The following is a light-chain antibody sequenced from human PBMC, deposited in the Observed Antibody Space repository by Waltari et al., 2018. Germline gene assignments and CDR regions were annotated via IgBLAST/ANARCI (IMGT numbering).Light chain of an antibody. CDR1: QDVGRF. J-gene: IGKJ4*01. Sequence: SPATLSLSPGERATLSCRASQDVGRFLVWYQQKPGQAPRLLIYDTSNRAADIPARFSGSGSGTDFTLTISRLEPEDFAVYYCQQRSDWPLTFGGGTKVDIK. CDR2: DTS. V-gene: IGKV3-11*01. CDR3: QQRSDWPLT.